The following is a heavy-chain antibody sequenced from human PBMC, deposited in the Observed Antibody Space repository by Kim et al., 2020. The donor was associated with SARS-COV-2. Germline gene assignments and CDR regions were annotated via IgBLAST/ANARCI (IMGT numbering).Heavy chain of an antibody. D-gene: IGHD3-16*01. Sequence: SLKCRVTIAIDTSKNQFSLKLSSGTAADTAVYYCAGHSLGWLQWDYYFDYWGQGTLVTVSS. CDR3: AGHSLGWLQWDYYFDY. V-gene: IGHV4-39*01. J-gene: IGHJ4*02.